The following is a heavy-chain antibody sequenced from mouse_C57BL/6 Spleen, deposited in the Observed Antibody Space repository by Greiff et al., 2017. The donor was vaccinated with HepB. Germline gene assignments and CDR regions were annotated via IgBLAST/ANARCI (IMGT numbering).Heavy chain of an antibody. V-gene: IGHV1-26*01. CDR3: ARDYYSNPYWYFDV. CDR1: GYTFTDYY. CDR2: INPNNGGT. D-gene: IGHD2-5*01. J-gene: IGHJ1*03. Sequence: EVQLVESGPELVKPGASVKISCKASGYTFTDYYMNWVKQSHGKSLEWIGDINPNNGGTSYNQKFKGKATLTVDKSSSTAYMELRSLTSEDSAVYYCARDYYSNPYWYFDVWGTGTTVTVSS.